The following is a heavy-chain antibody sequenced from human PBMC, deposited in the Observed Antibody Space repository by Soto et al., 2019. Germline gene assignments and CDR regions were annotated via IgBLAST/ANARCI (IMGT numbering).Heavy chain of an antibody. CDR1: GFTFSSYS. J-gene: IGHJ4*02. D-gene: IGHD6-13*01. V-gene: IGHV3-48*01. CDR3: ARESRYSSLDY. Sequence: GGSLRLSCEASGFTFSSYSMNWVRQAPGRGLEWVAYIKNNRGIKYYADSVRGRFTISRDNSKNTLYLQMNSLRAEDTAVYYCARESRYSSLDYWGQGTLVTVSS. CDR2: IKNNRGIK.